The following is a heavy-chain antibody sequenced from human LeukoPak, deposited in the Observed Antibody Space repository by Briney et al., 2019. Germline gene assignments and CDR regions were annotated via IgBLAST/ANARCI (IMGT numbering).Heavy chain of an antibody. CDR3: ARKTRAISAPDY. J-gene: IGHJ4*02. Sequence: ASVKVSCKASGYTFTGSYMHWVRQAPGQGLEWMGWIYPSSGGTNYAQKFQGRVTMTRDTSITTAYMELSSLRSDDTAIHYCARKTRAISAPDYWGQGTLVTVSS. CDR2: IYPSSGGT. D-gene: IGHD6-13*01. CDR1: GYTFTGSY. V-gene: IGHV1-2*02.